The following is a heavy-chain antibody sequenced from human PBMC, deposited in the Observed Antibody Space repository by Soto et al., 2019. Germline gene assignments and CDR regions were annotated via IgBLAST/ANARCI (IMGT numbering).Heavy chain of an antibody. CDR3: ATKESSYASGWYAY. D-gene: IGHD6-19*01. V-gene: IGHV3-23*01. Sequence: PGGSLRLSSVASGFTFSNYAMSWVRHATGKGLEWVSAISSAGRTYYADSEKGRFTISRDNSKNTLYLQMNSLRAEDTAVNYCATKESSYASGWYAYWGQGTLVTVSS. J-gene: IGHJ4*02. CDR2: ISSAGRT. CDR1: GFTFSNYA.